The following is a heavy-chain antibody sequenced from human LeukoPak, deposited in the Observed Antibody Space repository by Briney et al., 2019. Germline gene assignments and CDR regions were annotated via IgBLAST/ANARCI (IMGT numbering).Heavy chain of an antibody. CDR2: INHSGST. CDR1: GGSISGYY. J-gene: IGHJ4*02. Sequence: SETLSLTCTVSGGSISGYYWSWIRQPPGKGLEWIGEINHSGSTNYNPSLKSRVTISVDTSKNQFSLKLSSVTAADTAVYYCARHPLDYWGQGTLVTVSS. CDR3: ARHPLDY. V-gene: IGHV4-34*01.